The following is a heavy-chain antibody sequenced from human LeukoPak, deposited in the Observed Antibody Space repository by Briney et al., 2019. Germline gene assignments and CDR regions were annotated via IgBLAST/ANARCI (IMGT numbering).Heavy chain of an antibody. CDR3: ARGRAAMALNTPIDY. CDR2: ISSSSSYI. J-gene: IGHJ4*02. Sequence: GGSLRLSCAASGFTFSSYSMNWVRQAPGKGLGWVSSISSSSSYIYYADSVKGRFTISRDNAKNSLYLQMNSLRAEDTAVHYCARGRAAMALNTPIDYWGQGTLVTVSS. V-gene: IGHV3-21*01. D-gene: IGHD5-18*01. CDR1: GFTFSSYS.